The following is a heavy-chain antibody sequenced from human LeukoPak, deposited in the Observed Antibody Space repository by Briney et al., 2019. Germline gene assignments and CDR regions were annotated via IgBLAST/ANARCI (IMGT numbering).Heavy chain of an antibody. J-gene: IGHJ3*02. CDR2: ISSSSSYI. Sequence: SGGSLRLSCAGSGFTFSTYSMNWVRQAPGKGLEWVSSISSSSSYIYYADSVKGRFTISRDNAKNSLYLQMNSLRAEDTAVYYCAREKASTVTYDTFDIWGQGTMVTVPS. D-gene: IGHD4-17*01. CDR1: GFTFSTYS. V-gene: IGHV3-21*01. CDR3: AREKASTVTYDTFDI.